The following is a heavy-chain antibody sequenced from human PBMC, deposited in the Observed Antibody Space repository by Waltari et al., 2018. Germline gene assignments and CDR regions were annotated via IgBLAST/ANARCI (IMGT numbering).Heavy chain of an antibody. CDR1: GFNFATYW. D-gene: IGHD2-21*01. Sequence: EVQLVQSGAEVKKPGESLKIPCTGSGFNFATYWIGWVRQMPGKGLEWMGVIYPGDSNTMYSPSFQGQVTFSADESTDTAYLQWTSLKASDTAIYYCARRAYQYYFDYWGQGTLVTVSS. CDR2: IYPGDSNT. V-gene: IGHV5-51*01. CDR3: ARRAYQYYFDY. J-gene: IGHJ4*02.